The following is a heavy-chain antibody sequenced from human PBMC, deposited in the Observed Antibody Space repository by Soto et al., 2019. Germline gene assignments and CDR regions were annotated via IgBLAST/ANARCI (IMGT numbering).Heavy chain of an antibody. CDR3: ARGRPHSSSWYLVYFDY. J-gene: IGHJ4*02. Sequence: QVQLQQWGAGLLKPSETLSLTCAVYGGSFSGYYWSWIRQPPGKGLEWIGEINHSGSTNYNPSLKRRVTISVDTSKNQFSLKLSSVTAADTAVYYCARGRPHSSSWYLVYFDYWGQGTLVTVSS. V-gene: IGHV4-34*01. CDR1: GGSFSGYY. D-gene: IGHD6-13*01. CDR2: INHSGST.